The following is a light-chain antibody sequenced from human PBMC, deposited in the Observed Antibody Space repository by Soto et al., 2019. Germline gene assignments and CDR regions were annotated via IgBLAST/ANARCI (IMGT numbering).Light chain of an antibody. CDR1: QGISSY. Sequence: DIRLTQSPSFLSASVGDRVTITCRASQGISSYLAWYQQKPGKAPELLIYAASTLQSGVPSRFSGSGSGTEFTLTISSLQPEDFATYYCQQLYSYPRTFGPGTKVDIK. J-gene: IGKJ3*01. V-gene: IGKV1-9*01. CDR2: AAS. CDR3: QQLYSYPRT.